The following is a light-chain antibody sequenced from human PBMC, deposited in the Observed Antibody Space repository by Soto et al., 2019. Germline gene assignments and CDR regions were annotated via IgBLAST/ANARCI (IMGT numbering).Light chain of an antibody. CDR2: SNN. J-gene: IGLJ1*01. CDR3: AAWDDSLNGYV. CDR1: SSNIGSNT. Sequence: VLTQPPSASGTPGQRVTISCSGSSSNIGSNTVNWYQQLPGTAPKLLIYSNNQRPSAVPDRFSGSKSGTSASLAISGLQSEDEADYYCAAWDDSLNGYVFGTGTKVTVL. V-gene: IGLV1-44*01.